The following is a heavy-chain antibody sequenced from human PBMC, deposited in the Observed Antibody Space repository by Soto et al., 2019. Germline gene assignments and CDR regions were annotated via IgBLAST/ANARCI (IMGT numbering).Heavy chain of an antibody. V-gene: IGHV4-31*03. CDR1: GGSISSGGYY. D-gene: IGHD4-17*01. CDR3: ARGWVYGGTQSNWFDP. Sequence: QVQLQESGPGLVKPSQTLSLTCTVSGGSISSGGYYWSWIRQHPGKGLEWIGYIYYSGSTYYNPSLSSRVTMSFDTSKHQFSLKLSYVTAADTAVYYCARGWVYGGTQSNWFDPWGQGTLVTVSS. CDR2: IYYSGST. J-gene: IGHJ5*02.